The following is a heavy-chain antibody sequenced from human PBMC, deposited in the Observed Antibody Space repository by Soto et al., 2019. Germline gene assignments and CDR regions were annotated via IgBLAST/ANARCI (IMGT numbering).Heavy chain of an antibody. CDR1: GDSVSSSY. D-gene: IGHD6-6*01. CDR2: IANSGDI. Sequence: SETLSLTCTVSGDSVSSSYWSWIRQPPGRGLECIGYIANSGDINYSPSLRGRVTMSIDTSQNQFSLKLSSVTAADTAVYYCARTARRFDSWGQGTLVTVSS. CDR3: ARTARRFDS. J-gene: IGHJ4*02. V-gene: IGHV4-59*02.